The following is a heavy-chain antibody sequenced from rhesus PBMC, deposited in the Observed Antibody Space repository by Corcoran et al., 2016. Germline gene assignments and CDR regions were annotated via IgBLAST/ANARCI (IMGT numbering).Heavy chain of an antibody. J-gene: IGHJ4*01. CDR3: ARLVVFTAHDY. V-gene: IGHV4-80*01. D-gene: IGHD2-27*01. CDR2: INCNSGNT. Sequence: QVQLQESGPGLGKPSETLSLTCAVSGGSFSSSWWTWIRQPPGKGREWIGEINCNSGNTHYNPSLKIRVTISKDASKNQFSLKLDSLTAADTAVYYCARLVVFTAHDYWGQGVLVTVSS. CDR1: GGSFSSSW.